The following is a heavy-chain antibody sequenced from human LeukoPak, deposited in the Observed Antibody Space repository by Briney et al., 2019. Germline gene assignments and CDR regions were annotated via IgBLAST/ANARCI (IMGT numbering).Heavy chain of an antibody. CDR1: GGSFSGYY. Sequence: KPSGTLSLTCAVYGGSFSGYYWSWIRQPPGKGLEWIGEIYHSGSTNYNPSLKSRVTISVDTSKNQFSLKVSSVTAADTAVYYCAIPARDPYMDVWVKGTTVTVSS. CDR2: IYHSGST. CDR3: AIPARDPYMDV. J-gene: IGHJ6*03. V-gene: IGHV4-34*01.